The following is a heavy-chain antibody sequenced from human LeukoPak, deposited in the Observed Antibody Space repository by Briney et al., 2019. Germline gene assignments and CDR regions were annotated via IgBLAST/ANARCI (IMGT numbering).Heavy chain of an antibody. J-gene: IGHJ6*03. D-gene: IGHD6-13*01. V-gene: IGHV1-69*13. CDR3: ARDPELAAAGFSYYYYMDV. CDR1: GGTFSSYA. Sequence: SVKVSCKASGGTFSSYAISWVRQAPGQGLGWMGGIIPIFGTANYAQKFQGRVTITADESTSTAYMELSSLRSEDTAVYYCARDPELAAAGFSYYYYMDVWGKGTTVTVSS. CDR2: IIPIFGTA.